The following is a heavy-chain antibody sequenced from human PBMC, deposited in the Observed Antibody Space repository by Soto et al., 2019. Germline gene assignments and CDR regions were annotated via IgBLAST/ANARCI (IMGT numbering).Heavy chain of an antibody. V-gene: IGHV3-30*18. Sequence: GGSLRLSCAASGFTFSSYGMHWVRQAPGKGLEWVAVISYDGSNKYHADSVKGRFTISRDNSKNTLYLQMNSLRAEDTAVYYCAKGDCSSTSCYSDYWGQGTLVTVSS. CDR3: AKGDCSSTSCYSDY. D-gene: IGHD2-2*02. CDR2: ISYDGSNK. J-gene: IGHJ4*02. CDR1: GFTFSSYG.